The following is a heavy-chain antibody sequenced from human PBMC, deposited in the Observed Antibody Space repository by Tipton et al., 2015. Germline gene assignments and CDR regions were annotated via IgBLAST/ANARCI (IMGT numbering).Heavy chain of an antibody. CDR3: ARRIYVQSTHNWFDP. J-gene: IGHJ5*02. CDR1: GGSIKTGDDY. D-gene: IGHD1-14*01. CDR2: IFKTGSA. Sequence: TLSLTCTVSGGSIKTGDDYWSWIRQPPGKGLEWIGDIFKTGSAYYNPSLKTRLTISVDTSKNQFSLNLTSVTAADTAIYYCARRIYVQSTHNWFDPWGQGTLVTVSS. V-gene: IGHV4-30-4*08.